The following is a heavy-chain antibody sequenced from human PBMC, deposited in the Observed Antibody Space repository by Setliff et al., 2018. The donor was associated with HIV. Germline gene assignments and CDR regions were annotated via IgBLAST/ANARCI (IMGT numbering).Heavy chain of an antibody. D-gene: IGHD4-17*01. Sequence: SETLSLTCTVSGGSVGSGSYYWSWVRQPPGKGLEWIGYIYYTGSTNYNPSLKSRLTISVDTSKNQFSLKLRSVTAADTAVYYCAGDPPGYVDSNDYWGQGTLVTVSS. J-gene: IGHJ4*02. CDR2: IYYTGST. CDR1: GGSVGSGSYY. CDR3: AGDPPGYVDSNDY. V-gene: IGHV4-61*01.